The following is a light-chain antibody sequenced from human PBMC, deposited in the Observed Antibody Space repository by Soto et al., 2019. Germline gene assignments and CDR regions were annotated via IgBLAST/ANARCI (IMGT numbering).Light chain of an antibody. V-gene: IGKV3-15*01. CDR3: QQYNNWPGWA. Sequence: EIVMTQSPATLSVSPGERATLSCRASQSVRRNLAWYQQKPGQAPRLLIYGASTRATGIPARFSGSGSGTEFTLTISSLQSEDFAVYYCQQYNNWPGWAFGQGTKVEIK. J-gene: IGKJ1*01. CDR1: QSVRRN. CDR2: GAS.